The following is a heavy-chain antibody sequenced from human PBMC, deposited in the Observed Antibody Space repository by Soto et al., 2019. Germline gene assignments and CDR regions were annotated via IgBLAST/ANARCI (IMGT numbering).Heavy chain of an antibody. CDR1: GGSISSGGYY. J-gene: IGHJ4*02. CDR2: IYYSGST. D-gene: IGHD1-1*01. Sequence: PSETLSLTCTVSGGSISSGGYYWSWIRQHPGKGLEWIGYIYYSGSTYYNPSLKSRVTISVDTSKNQFSLKLSSVTAADTAVYYCARDFTGTNSFDYWGQGTLVPSPQ. CDR3: ARDFTGTNSFDY. V-gene: IGHV4-31*03.